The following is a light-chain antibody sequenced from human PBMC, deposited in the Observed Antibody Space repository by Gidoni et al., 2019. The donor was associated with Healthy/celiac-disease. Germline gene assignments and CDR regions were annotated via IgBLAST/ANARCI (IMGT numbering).Light chain of an antibody. CDR2: DAS. J-gene: IGKJ3*01. V-gene: IGKV1-33*01. CDR3: QQYDNLPPFT. CDR1: QDISNY. Sequence: IQMTQSPSSLSASVGDSVNITCQASQDISNYLNWYQQKPGKAPKLLIYDASNLETGVPSRFSGSGSGTDFTFTISSLQPEDIATYYCQQYDNLPPFTFGPGTKVDIK.